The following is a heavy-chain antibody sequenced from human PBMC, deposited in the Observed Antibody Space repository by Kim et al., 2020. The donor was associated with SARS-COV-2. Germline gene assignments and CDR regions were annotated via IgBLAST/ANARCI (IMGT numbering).Heavy chain of an antibody. CDR1: GFTFSSFS. CDR3: ARVVGTGYYDF. Sequence: GGSLRLSCAASGFTFSSFSMHWVRQAPGKGLDYVSAICNNGDNTYYASSVKGRFTISRDNSKNTLYLQMGSLRAEDMGVYSCARVVGTGYYDFWGQGTLVTVSA. J-gene: IGHJ4*02. CDR2: ICNNGDNT. V-gene: IGHV3-64*01. D-gene: IGHD2-8*02.